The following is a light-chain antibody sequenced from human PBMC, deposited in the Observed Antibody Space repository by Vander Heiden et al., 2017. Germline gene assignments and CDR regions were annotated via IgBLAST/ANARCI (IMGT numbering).Light chain of an antibody. CDR3: AAWDDSLSVV. CDR1: SSNVGSNS. V-gene: IGLV1-47*01. CDR2: RDS. Sequence: QSVLPPPPSASGTPGQRVTISCSGSSSNVGSNSVSWYQHLPGTAPKLLISRDSQRPSGVPDRFSASKSGNSASLAISGLRSEDEAHYYCAAWDDSLSVVFGGGTKLTVL. J-gene: IGLJ2*01.